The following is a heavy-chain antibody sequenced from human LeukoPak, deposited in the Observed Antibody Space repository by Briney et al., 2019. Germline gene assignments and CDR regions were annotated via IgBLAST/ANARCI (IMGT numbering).Heavy chain of an antibody. CDR1: GFTFDDYG. Sequence: PGRSLRLSCAASGFTFDDYGMSWVRQAPGKGLEWVSGINWNGGSTGYADSVKGRFTISRDNAKNSLYLQMNSLRAEDTALYYCARVFNTYYYYYMDVWGKGTTVTVSS. CDR2: INWNGGST. V-gene: IGHV3-20*04. J-gene: IGHJ6*03. CDR3: ARVFNTYYYYYMDV. D-gene: IGHD2/OR15-2a*01.